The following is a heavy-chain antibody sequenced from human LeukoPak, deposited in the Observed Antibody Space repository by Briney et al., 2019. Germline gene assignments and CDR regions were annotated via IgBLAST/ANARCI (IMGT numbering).Heavy chain of an antibody. CDR1: GGSFSGYY. Sequence: SETLSLTCAVYGGSFSGYYWSWIRQPPGKGLEWIGEINHSGSTNYNPSLKSRVTISVDTSKNQFSLKLSSVTAADTAVYYCARAGRDDFWGGYSQYNWFDPWGQEPWSPSPQ. V-gene: IGHV4-34*01. J-gene: IGHJ5*02. CDR3: ARAGRDDFWGGYSQYNWFDP. D-gene: IGHD3-3*01. CDR2: INHSGST.